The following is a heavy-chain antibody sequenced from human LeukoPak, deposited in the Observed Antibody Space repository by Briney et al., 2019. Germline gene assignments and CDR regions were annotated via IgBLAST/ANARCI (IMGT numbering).Heavy chain of an antibody. CDR1: GFTLSNYW. CDR2: INHDGSHK. Sequence: PGGSLRLSCAASGFTLSNYWMSWVRQAPGKGLEWVANINHDGSHKFYVDSVRGRFTISRDNTKNSQYLQMNTLRAEDTALYYCAGVKVAAGRMDGDAVDMWGQGTMVTVSS. J-gene: IGHJ3*02. V-gene: IGHV3-7*01. D-gene: IGHD6-13*01. CDR3: AGVKVAAGRMDGDAVDM.